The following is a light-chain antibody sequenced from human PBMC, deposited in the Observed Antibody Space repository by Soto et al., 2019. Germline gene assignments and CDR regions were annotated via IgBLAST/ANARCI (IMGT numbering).Light chain of an antibody. CDR3: QQYNNWPPWT. CDR1: QSVSSN. Sequence: EIVMTQSPATLSVSPGERATLSCRASQSVSSNLAWYQQKPGQAPRLLIYGASTRATGIPARFSGSGSGIEFTLTISSLQSKDFAVYYCQQYNNWPPWTFGQGTKVEIK. V-gene: IGKV3-15*01. J-gene: IGKJ1*01. CDR2: GAS.